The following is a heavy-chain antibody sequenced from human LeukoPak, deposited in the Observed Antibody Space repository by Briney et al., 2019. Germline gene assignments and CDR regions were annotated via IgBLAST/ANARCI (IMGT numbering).Heavy chain of an antibody. V-gene: IGHV4-59*01. J-gene: IGHJ4*02. D-gene: IGHD4-23*01. Sequence: SETLSLTCTVSGGSISSYYRSWIRQPPGKGLEWIGYIYYSGSTNYNPSLKSRVTISVDTSKNQFSLKLSSVTAADTAVYYCARVLDGGNSYYFDYWGQGTLVTVSS. CDR3: ARVLDGGNSYYFDY. CDR2: IYYSGST. CDR1: GGSISSYY.